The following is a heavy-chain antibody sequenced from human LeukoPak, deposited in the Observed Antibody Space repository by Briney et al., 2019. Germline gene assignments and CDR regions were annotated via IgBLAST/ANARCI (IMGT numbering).Heavy chain of an antibody. J-gene: IGHJ4*02. CDR3: ARVTAESYSDSSGYYSY. Sequence: GSVTVSCKASGYIFTNHAMHWVRQAPGQRLEWMGWINVGNGNTKYSEKFQDRVIISRDTSASTAYMELSSLRSEDTAVYFCARVTAESYSDSSGYYSYWGQGTLVTVSS. V-gene: IGHV1-3*01. D-gene: IGHD3-22*01. CDR1: GYIFTNHA. CDR2: INVGNGNT.